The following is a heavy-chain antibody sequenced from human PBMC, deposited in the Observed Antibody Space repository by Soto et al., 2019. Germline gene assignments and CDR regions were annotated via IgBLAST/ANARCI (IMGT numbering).Heavy chain of an antibody. Sequence: GSLRLSCAASGFTFSSYAMSWVRQAPGKGLEWVSAISGSGGSTYYADSVKGRFTISRDNSKNTLYLQMNSLRAEDTAVYYCATSELTIFGVVPRVGYFDYWGQGTLVTVSS. CDR1: GFTFSSYA. D-gene: IGHD3-3*01. J-gene: IGHJ4*02. V-gene: IGHV3-23*01. CDR2: ISGSGGST. CDR3: ATSELTIFGVVPRVGYFDY.